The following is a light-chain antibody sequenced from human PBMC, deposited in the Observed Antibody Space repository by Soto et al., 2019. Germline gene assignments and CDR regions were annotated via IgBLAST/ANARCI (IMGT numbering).Light chain of an antibody. CDR3: YSAADNNLV. Sequence: SYELTRPSSVSVSPGQTARITCSGDILAKKYARWIQQKPGQAPVLVIYKESERPSGIPERFSGSSSGTTVTLTIRGAQVEDEADYYCYSAADNNLVFGGGTQLTVL. CDR2: KES. CDR1: ILAKKY. V-gene: IGLV3-27*01. J-gene: IGLJ2*01.